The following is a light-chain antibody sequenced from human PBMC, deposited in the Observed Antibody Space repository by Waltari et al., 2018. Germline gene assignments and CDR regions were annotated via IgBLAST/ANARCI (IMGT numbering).Light chain of an antibody. V-gene: IGLV2-14*03. Sequence: QSALTQPASVSGSPGQSITISCTGIGSAIDDSAFVSWYQHQPGKAPRVIIYDVTNRTSGISHRFSASKSANTASLTISGLQPEDEGDYYCTSQALDGVVLFGGGTQVTV. CDR3: TSQALDGVVL. J-gene: IGLJ3*02. CDR1: GSAIDDSAF. CDR2: DVT.